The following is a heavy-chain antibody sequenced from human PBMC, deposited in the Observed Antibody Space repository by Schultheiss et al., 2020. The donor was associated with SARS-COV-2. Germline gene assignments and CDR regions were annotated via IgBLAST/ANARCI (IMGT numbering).Heavy chain of an antibody. CDR3: ARGGYHFGFDWIPTAPNHYYYYGMDV. V-gene: IGHV1-18*01. CDR1: GYTFTSYG. CDR2: ISAYNGNT. Sequence: ASVKVSCKASGYTFTSYGISWVRQAPGQGLEWMGWISAYNGNTNYAQKLQGRVTMTTDTSTSTAYMELRSLRSDDTAVYYCARGGYHFGFDWIPTAPNHYYYYGMDVWGQGTTVTVSS. J-gene: IGHJ6*02. D-gene: IGHD3-9*01.